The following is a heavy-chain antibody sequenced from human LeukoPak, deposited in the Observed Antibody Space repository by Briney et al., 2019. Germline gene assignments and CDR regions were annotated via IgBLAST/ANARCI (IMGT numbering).Heavy chain of an antibody. CDR3: AKAPFRIQLYKMGFY. V-gene: IGHV3-21*04. Sequence: PGGSLRLSCAASGFTFSSYSMNWVRQAPGKGLEWVSSISSSSSYIYYADSVKGRFTISRDNAKNSLYLQMNSLRAEDTAVYYCAKAPFRIQLYKMGFYWGQGTLVTVSS. J-gene: IGHJ4*02. CDR1: GFTFSSYS. CDR2: ISSSSSYI. D-gene: IGHD5-18*01.